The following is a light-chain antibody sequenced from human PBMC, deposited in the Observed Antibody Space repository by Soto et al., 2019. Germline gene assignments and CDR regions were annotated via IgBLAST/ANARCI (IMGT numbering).Light chain of an antibody. CDR1: SSNIGNNY. V-gene: IGLV1-51*02. CDR2: ENN. CDR3: GTWDTSLSAGRL. J-gene: IGLJ1*01. Sequence: QSVLTQPPSVSAAPGQKVTISCSGSSSNIGNNYVSWYQQLPGAAPKLLIYENNKRPSGIPDRFSGSKSGTSATLGITGLQTGDEADYFCGTWDTSLSAGRLFGSGTKLTVL.